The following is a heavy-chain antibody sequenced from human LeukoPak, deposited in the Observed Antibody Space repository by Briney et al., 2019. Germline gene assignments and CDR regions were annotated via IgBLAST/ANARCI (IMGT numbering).Heavy chain of an antibody. J-gene: IGHJ4*02. Sequence: PGGSLRLSCAASGFTFSSYWMHWVRQGPGKGLVWVSRINTDGSATSYADSVKGRFTISRDNAKNTLYLQMNSLRAEDTAVYYCARTSGSNSFLDYWGQRTLVTVSS. V-gene: IGHV3-74*01. D-gene: IGHD4-23*01. CDR2: INTDGSAT. CDR3: ARTSGSNSFLDY. CDR1: GFTFSSYW.